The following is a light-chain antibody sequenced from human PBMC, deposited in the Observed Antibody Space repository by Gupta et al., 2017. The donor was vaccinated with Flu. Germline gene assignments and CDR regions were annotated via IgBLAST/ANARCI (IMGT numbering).Light chain of an antibody. CDR2: NND. CDR1: SSNIGSTT. J-gene: IGLJ3*02. CDR3: AARDDSLNAWV. V-gene: IGLV1-44*01. Sequence: QSVLTQPPSASGTPGQKVTVSCSGSSSNIGSTTVNWFQQLPRTAPKLLIYNNDQRPSGVPGRFSGSRSGTSAALAISGLQSEDEADYYCAARDDSLNAWVFGGGTHLTVL.